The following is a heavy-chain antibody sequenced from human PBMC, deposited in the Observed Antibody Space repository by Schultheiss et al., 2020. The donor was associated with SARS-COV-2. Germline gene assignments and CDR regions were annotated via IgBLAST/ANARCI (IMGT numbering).Heavy chain of an antibody. CDR3: ARVGGGYTMFDS. D-gene: IGHD1-1*01. CDR1: GGSISSYY. V-gene: IGHV4-59*12. CDR2: IYYSGST. J-gene: IGHJ4*02. Sequence: SETLSLTCTVSGGSISSYYWSWIRQPPGKGLEWIGYIYYSGSTNYNPSLKSRVTISVDTSKNQFSLKLSSVTAADTAVYYCARVGGGYTMFDSWGQGTLVTVSS.